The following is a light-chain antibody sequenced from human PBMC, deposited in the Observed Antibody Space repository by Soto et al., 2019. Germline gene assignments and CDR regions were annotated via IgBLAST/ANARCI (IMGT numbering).Light chain of an antibody. CDR3: SSYAGSSYV. V-gene: IGLV2-8*01. J-gene: IGLJ1*01. CDR2: EVS. Sequence: QSALTQPPCASGSPGQSVTISCTGTRSDVGGYNYVSWYQQHPGKAPKLMIYEVSRRPSGVPDRFSGSKSGNTASLTVSGLQAEDEADYYCSSYAGSSYVFGTGTKLTVL. CDR1: RSDVGGYNY.